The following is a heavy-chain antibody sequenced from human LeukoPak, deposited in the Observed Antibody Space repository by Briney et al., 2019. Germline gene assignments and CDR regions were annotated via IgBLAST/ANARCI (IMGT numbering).Heavy chain of an antibody. CDR3: ARGPGAGVSFFYYYYYMDV. J-gene: IGHJ6*03. CDR1: GGTFSSYA. Sequence: SVKVSCKASGGTFSSYAISWVRQAPGQGLEWMGGIIPIFGTANYAQKFQGRVTITTDESTSTAYMELSSLGSEDTAVYYCARGPGAGVSFFYYYYYMDVWGKGTTVTVSS. V-gene: IGHV1-69*05. CDR2: IIPIFGTA. D-gene: IGHD3-3*02.